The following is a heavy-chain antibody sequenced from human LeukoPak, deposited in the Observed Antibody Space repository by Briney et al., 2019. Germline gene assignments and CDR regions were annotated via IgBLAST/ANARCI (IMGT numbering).Heavy chain of an antibody. CDR2: IGTSGDS. Sequence: RGSLRLSCAASGFTFRSYNMHWVRQPTGKGLEWVASIGTSGDSYHAESVKGRFTISRDDAKNFLYLQMNSLRAGDTALYYCVRDGDGYDYWGQGTLVTVSS. CDR1: GFTFRSYN. CDR3: VRDGDGYDY. V-gene: IGHV3-13*01. D-gene: IGHD2-21*02. J-gene: IGHJ4*02.